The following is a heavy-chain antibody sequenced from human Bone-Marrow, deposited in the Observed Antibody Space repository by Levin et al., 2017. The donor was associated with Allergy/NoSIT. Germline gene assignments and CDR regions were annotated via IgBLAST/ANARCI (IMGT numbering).Heavy chain of an antibody. CDR2: IIPIFGTA. D-gene: IGHD2-15*01. Sequence: KISCKASGGTFSSYAISWVRQAPGQGLEWMGGIIPIFGTANYAQKFQGRVTITADKSTSTAYMELSSLRSEDTAVYYCAREGGGTRFNCSGGSCYVGIDSWGQGTMVTVSS. CDR1: GGTFSSYA. CDR3: AREGGGTRFNCSGGSCYVGIDS. J-gene: IGHJ3*02. V-gene: IGHV1-69*06.